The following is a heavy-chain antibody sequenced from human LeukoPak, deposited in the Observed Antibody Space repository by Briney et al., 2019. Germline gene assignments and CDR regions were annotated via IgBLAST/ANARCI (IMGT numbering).Heavy chain of an antibody. V-gene: IGHV4-39*07. D-gene: IGHD2-2*01. Sequence: SETLSLTCTVSGGSISSSSYYWGWIRQPPGKGLEWIGSIYYSGSTYYNPSLKSRVTISVDTSKNQFSLKLSSVTAADTAVYYWARGLGYCSSTSCYGKDYWGQGTLITVSS. CDR3: ARGLGYCSSTSCYGKDY. CDR1: GGSISSSSYY. J-gene: IGHJ4*02. CDR2: IYYSGST.